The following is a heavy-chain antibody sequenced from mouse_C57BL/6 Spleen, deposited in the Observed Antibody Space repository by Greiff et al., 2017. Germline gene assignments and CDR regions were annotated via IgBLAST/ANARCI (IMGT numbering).Heavy chain of an antibody. CDR3: ARSSHYYYAMGY. CDR2: IYPGDGDT. CDR1: GYAFSSSW. J-gene: IGHJ4*01. V-gene: IGHV1-82*01. Sequence: QVQLQQSGPELVKPGASVKISCKASGYAFSSSWMNWVKQRPGKGLEWIGRIYPGDGDTNYNGKFKGKATLTADKSSSTAYLQLRSLTSEASAVYFCARSSHYYYAMGYCGQGTSVTVSS.